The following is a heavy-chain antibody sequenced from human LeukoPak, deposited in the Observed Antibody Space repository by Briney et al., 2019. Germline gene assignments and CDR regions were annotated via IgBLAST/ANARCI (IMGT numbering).Heavy chain of an antibody. CDR1: GFTFNSYG. D-gene: IGHD6-19*01. V-gene: IGHV3-33*01. J-gene: IGHJ6*02. CDR3: ARVGFRSGWYKYYYYGMDV. CDR2: IWYDGSNK. Sequence: GGSLRLSCAASGFTFNSYGMHWVRQAPGKGLEWVAVIWYDGSNKYYADSVKGRFTISRDNSKNTLYLQMNSLRAEDTAVYYCARVGFRSGWYKYYYYGMDVWGQGTTVTVSS.